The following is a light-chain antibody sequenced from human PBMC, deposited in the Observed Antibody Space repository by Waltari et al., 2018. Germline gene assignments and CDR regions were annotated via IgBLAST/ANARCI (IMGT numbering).Light chain of an antibody. CDR2: GAS. J-gene: IGKJ1*01. CDR3: QHYVSLPVT. V-gene: IGKV3-20*01. CDR1: QSVSRA. Sequence: EIVLTQSPGTLSLSPGERATLSCRASQSVSRALAWYQQNPGQAPRLLIYGASNRATGIPDRFSGSGAGTDFSLIISRREPEDFAVYYCQHYVSLPVTFGQGTKVEIK.